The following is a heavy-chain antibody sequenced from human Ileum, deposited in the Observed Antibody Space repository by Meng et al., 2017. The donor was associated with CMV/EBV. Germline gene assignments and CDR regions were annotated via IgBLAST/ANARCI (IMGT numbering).Heavy chain of an antibody. CDR3: ARENWVYDY. D-gene: IGHD7-27*01. J-gene: IGHJ4*02. CDR1: GNIFTGYY. CDR2: INLNSGVI. Sequence: QLGKSGTELKKPGASVKVSCKASGNIFTGYYMHWVRQAPGQGLEWVGCINLNSGVIDFAQKFQGRITLTRDTSITTAYMELTRLIYDDTAVYYCARENWVYDYWGQGTLVTVSS. V-gene: IGHV1-2*02.